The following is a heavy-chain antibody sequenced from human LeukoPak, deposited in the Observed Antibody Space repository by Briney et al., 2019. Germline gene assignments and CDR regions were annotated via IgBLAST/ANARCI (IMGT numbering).Heavy chain of an antibody. J-gene: IGHJ4*02. CDR1: GGSISRSSYY. Sequence: SETLSLTCTVSGGSISRSSYYWGWIRQPPGKGLEWIGSIYYSGNTYYNPSLKSRVTISVDTSKNQFSLNLNSVTATDTAVYYCARHVYGGTSSTNHHFDYWGQGTLVTVSS. CDR2: IYYSGNT. CDR3: ARHVYGGTSSTNHHFDY. D-gene: IGHD3-16*01. V-gene: IGHV4-39*01.